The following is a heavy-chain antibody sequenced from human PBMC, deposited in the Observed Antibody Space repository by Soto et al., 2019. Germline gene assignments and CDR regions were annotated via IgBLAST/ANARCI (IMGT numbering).Heavy chain of an antibody. J-gene: IGHJ4*02. CDR1: GYSFSTHW. D-gene: IGHD3-16*01. Sequence: GESLKISCKGSGYSFSTHWVGWVRQMPGKGLEWMGIIYPGDSDARYSPSFKGQVTISVDESTTTAFLQWSSLKASDTAMYFCARSQFDYVWGTSGYFDSWGQGTLVTSPQ. V-gene: IGHV5-51*01. CDR3: ARSQFDYVWGTSGYFDS. CDR2: IYPGDSDA.